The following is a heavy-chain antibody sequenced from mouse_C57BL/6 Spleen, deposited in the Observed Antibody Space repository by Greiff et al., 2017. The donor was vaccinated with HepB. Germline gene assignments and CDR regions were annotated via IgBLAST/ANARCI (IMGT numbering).Heavy chain of an antibody. CDR2: ISDGGSYT. CDR3: ARNYDYDEGLWYFDV. J-gene: IGHJ1*03. CDR1: GFTFSSYA. Sequence: EVQVVESGGGLVKPGGSLKLSCAASGFTFSSYAMSWVRQTPEKRLEWVATISDGGSYTYYPDNVKGRFTISRDNAKNNLYLQMSHLKSEDTAMYYCARNYDYDEGLWYFDVWGTGTTVTVSS. V-gene: IGHV5-4*01. D-gene: IGHD2-4*01.